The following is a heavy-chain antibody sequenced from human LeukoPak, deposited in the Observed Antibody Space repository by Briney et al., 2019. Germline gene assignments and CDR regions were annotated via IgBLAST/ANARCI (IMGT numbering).Heavy chain of an antibody. V-gene: IGHV4-59*08. Sequence: SETLSLTCTVSGGSLTNYYWNWIRQPPGKGLEWIGSIFYSGSTNYNPSLKSRVTVPLDTPKNQFSLKLSSVTAADTAVYYCARFSISWSYFDSWGQGTLVTVSS. CDR2: IFYSGST. J-gene: IGHJ4*02. CDR3: ARFSISWSYFDS. D-gene: IGHD6-13*01. CDR1: GGSLTNYY.